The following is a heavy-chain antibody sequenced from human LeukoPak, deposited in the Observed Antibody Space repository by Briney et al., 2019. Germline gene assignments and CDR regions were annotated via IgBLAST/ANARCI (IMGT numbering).Heavy chain of an antibody. V-gene: IGHV4-30-4*01. CDR2: IYYSGST. CDR1: GGSISSGDYY. CDR3: ARVTLYYVGRDAFDI. Sequence: PSETLSLTCTVSGGSISSGDYYWSWIRQPPGKGLEWIGYIYYSGSTYYNPSLKSRVTISVDTSKNQFSLKLSSVTAADTAVYYCARVTLYYVGRDAFDIWGQGTMVTVSS. D-gene: IGHD3-10*02. J-gene: IGHJ3*02.